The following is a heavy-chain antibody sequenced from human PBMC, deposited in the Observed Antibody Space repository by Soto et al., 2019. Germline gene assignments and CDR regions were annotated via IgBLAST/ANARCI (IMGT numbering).Heavy chain of an antibody. J-gene: IGHJ6*02. Sequence: SETLSLTCTVSGGSISSGDYYWTWIRQPPGKGLEWIGNIYNNGHTFHNPSLTSRLTISLDTSKNQLSLKLISVTAADTAAYYCAGGKAVQFYNGMDVWGQGTTVTV. CDR2: IYNNGHT. CDR3: AGGKAVQFYNGMDV. V-gene: IGHV4-30-4*01. CDR1: GGSISSGDYY.